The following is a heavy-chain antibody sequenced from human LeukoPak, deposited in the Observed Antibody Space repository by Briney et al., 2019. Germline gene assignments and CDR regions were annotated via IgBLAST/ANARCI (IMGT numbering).Heavy chain of an antibody. V-gene: IGHV1-3*01. CDR1: GYTFTSYA. CDR3: ATEYCSSTSCYIRGGDY. CDR2: INAGNGNT. J-gene: IGHJ4*02. D-gene: IGHD2-2*02. Sequence: ASVKVSCKASGYTFTSYAMRWVRQAPGQRLEWMGWINAGNGNTKYSQKFQGRVTITRDTSASTAYMELSSLRSEDTAVYYCATEYCSSTSCYIRGGDYWGQGTLVTVSS.